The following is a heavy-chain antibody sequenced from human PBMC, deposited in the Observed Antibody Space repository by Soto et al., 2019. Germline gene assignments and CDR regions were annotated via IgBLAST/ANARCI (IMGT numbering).Heavy chain of an antibody. Sequence: PSETLSLTCAVSGYSISSGNYWAWIRQPPGRGLEWIGSLYHIGSTHYNTSLKSRVTISVDTSKNHFSLELSSVTAADTAIYYCRSSTSCYDESCVDVWGQGTRVTSP. CDR3: RSSTSCYDESCVDV. V-gene: IGHV4-38-2*01. J-gene: IGHJ6*02. CDR2: LYHIGST. D-gene: IGHD2-2*01. CDR1: GYSISSGNY.